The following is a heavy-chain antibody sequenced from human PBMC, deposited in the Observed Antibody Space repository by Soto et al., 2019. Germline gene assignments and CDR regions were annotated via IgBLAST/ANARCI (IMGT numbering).Heavy chain of an antibody. V-gene: IGHV3-74*01. Sequence: EVQLVESGGGLVQPGGSLRLSCAASGFAFSSYLMHWVRQAPGKGLVWVSRISSDGSTTSYADSVKGRFTISRDNAKNTLYLQMNSLRAEDTAVYYCASPGSGSYPGWGQGTLVTVSS. CDR1: GFAFSSYL. CDR3: ASPGSGSYPG. CDR2: ISSDGSTT. J-gene: IGHJ4*02. D-gene: IGHD3-10*01.